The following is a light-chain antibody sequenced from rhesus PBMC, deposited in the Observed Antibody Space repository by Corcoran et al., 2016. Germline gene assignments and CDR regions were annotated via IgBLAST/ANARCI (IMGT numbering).Light chain of an antibody. Sequence: DIQMTQSPSSLSASVGDRVTITCRASQGISDYLSWYQQNPGKAPKRLIYAASSLESGVPSRFSGSGSGTECTRTSSSLQPEDFAAYYCLQGYSTPYSFGQGTKVEIK. CDR1: QGISDY. J-gene: IGKJ2*01. CDR2: AAS. V-gene: IGKV1-36*02. CDR3: LQGYSTPYS.